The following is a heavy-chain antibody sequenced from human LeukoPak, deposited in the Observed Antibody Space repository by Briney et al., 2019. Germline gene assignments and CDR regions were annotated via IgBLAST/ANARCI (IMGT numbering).Heavy chain of an antibody. D-gene: IGHD2/OR15-2a*01. CDR1: GFTFSSRG. Sequence: GMSLRLSCAASGFTFSSRGMHWVRQAPGKGLEWVAVISYDGSNKYYADSVKGRFTISRDNSKNTVYLQMNSLRAEDTAVYYCARGRQARGSPYLGAFDIWGQGTMVTVSS. CDR2: ISYDGSNK. V-gene: IGHV3-30*03. J-gene: IGHJ3*02. CDR3: ARGRQARGSPYLGAFDI.